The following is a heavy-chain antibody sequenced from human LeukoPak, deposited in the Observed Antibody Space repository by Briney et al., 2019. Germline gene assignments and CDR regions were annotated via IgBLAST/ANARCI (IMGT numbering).Heavy chain of an antibody. CDR1: GYTFTSYG. D-gene: IGHD3-10*01. Sequence: GASVKVSCKASGYTFTSYGMSWVRQAPGQGLEWMGWVSAYNANTNYAQKLQGRVTMTTDTSTSTAYMELRSLRSDDTAVYYCARDRFGSGSYYTFDYWGQGTLVTVSS. CDR2: VSAYNANT. V-gene: IGHV1-18*01. CDR3: ARDRFGSGSYYTFDY. J-gene: IGHJ4*02.